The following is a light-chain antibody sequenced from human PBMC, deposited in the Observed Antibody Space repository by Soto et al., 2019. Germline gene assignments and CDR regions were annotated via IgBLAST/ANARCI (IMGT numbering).Light chain of an antibody. Sequence: QSVLTQPASVSGSPGQSITIFCTGTSSDVGGYKFVSWYQQHPGKAPKLIIYEVTDRPSGVSDRFSGSKSGNTASLTISGLQAEDEADYYCSSYSYTNTLVFGGGTKLTV. J-gene: IGLJ2*01. V-gene: IGLV2-14*01. CDR3: SSYSYTNTLV. CDR2: EVT. CDR1: SSDVGGYKF.